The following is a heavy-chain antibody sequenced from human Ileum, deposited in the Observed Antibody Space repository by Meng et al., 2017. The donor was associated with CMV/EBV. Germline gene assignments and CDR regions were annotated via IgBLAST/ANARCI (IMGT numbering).Heavy chain of an antibody. Sequence: ASVKVSCKASGYTFTSYDINWVRQATGQGLEWMGWINPNSGNTGYAQKFQGRVTMTRNTSISTAYMELSSLRSEDTAVYYCARGLVKYCSSTSCSGGWKYWGQGTLVTVSS. D-gene: IGHD2-2*01. V-gene: IGHV1-8*01. CDR3: ARGLVKYCSSTSCSGGWKY. J-gene: IGHJ4*02. CDR2: INPNSGNT. CDR1: GYTFTSYD.